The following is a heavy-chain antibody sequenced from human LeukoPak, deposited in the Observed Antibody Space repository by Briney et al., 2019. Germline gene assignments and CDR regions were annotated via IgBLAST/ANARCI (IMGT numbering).Heavy chain of an antibody. CDR3: ARAPLRVVPAAKGWFDP. V-gene: IGHV3-48*04. J-gene: IGHJ5*02. CDR2: NSSSSSTI. Sequence: GGSLRLSCAASGFTFSSYSMNWVRQAPGKGLEWVSYNSSSSSTIYYADSVKGRFTISRDNAKNSLYLQMNSLRAEDTAVYYCARAPLRVVPAAKGWFDPWGQGTLVTVSS. D-gene: IGHD2-2*01. CDR1: GFTFSSYS.